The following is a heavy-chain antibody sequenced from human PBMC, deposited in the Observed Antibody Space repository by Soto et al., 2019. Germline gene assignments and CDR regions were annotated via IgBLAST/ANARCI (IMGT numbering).Heavy chain of an antibody. V-gene: IGHV2-5*01. CDR2: IYWHGDK. CDR1: GFSLSTSGVG. Sequence: QITLKESGPTLVKPTQTLTLTFTFSGFSLSTSGVGGGWIRQSPGKALQWLALIYWHGDKRYNPSLKTRLTITKDTSKNQVVLTLTNMDPVDTATYYCAHRPSGWFLFDYWGQGTLVTVSS. J-gene: IGHJ4*02. CDR3: AHRPSGWFLFDY. D-gene: IGHD6-19*01.